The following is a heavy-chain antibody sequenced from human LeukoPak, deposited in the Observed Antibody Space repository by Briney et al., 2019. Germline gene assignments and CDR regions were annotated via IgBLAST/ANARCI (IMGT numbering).Heavy chain of an antibody. J-gene: IGHJ5*01. V-gene: IGHV3-66*01. CDR2: LYGDGTT. CDR3: ARASYSGWTASHDS. Sequence: PGGSLRLSCAGSGFTVSSSYRSWVRQAPGKGLEGVSVLYGDGTTYYVHSVKGSFTTSRDNSKNTVYLQMNSLRVEDTAMYYCARASYSGWTASHDSWGQGTLVTVSS. D-gene: IGHD6-25*01. CDR1: GFTVSSSY.